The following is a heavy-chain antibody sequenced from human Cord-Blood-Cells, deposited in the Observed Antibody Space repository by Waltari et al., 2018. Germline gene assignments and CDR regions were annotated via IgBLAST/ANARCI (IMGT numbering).Heavy chain of an antibody. CDR2: ISYDGSNK. Sequence: QVQLVESGGGVVQPGRSLRLSCAASGFTFSSYGMHWVRQAPGQGLEWVAIISYDGSNKYYADSVKGRFTISRDNSKNTLYLQMNSLRAEDTAVYYCAKDFDSSGWYYWGQGTLVTVSS. CDR3: AKDFDSSGWYY. D-gene: IGHD6-19*01. CDR1: GFTFSSYG. J-gene: IGHJ4*02. V-gene: IGHV3-30*18.